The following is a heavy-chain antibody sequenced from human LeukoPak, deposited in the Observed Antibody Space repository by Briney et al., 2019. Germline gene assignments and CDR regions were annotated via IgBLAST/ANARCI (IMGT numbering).Heavy chain of an antibody. Sequence: GRSLRLSCVASGFTFDDHALHWVRQAPGKGLEWVSGISWNSGNIGYADSVKGRFTISRDNAKKSLYLQMNGLRAEDTALYYCAKDLSAMGPYGMDVWGQGTTVTVSS. CDR2: ISWNSGNI. CDR3: AKDLSAMGPYGMDV. CDR1: GFTFDDHA. D-gene: IGHD5-18*01. J-gene: IGHJ6*02. V-gene: IGHV3-9*01.